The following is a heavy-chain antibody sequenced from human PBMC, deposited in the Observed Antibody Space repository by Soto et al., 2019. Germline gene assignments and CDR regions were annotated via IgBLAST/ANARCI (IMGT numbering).Heavy chain of an antibody. CDR3: AGNDYPDY. CDR2: IYYSGST. V-gene: IGHV4-61*01. J-gene: IGHJ4*02. Sequence: SETLSLTCTVSGGSVSSGSYYWSWIRQPPGKGLEWIGYIYYSGSTNYNPSLKSRVTISVDTSKNQFSLKLSSVTAAGTAVYYCAGNDYPDYWGQGTLVTVSS. CDR1: GGSVSSGSYY.